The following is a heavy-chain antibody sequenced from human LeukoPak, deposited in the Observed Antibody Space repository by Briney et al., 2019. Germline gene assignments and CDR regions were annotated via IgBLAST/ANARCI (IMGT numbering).Heavy chain of an antibody. CDR2: IYYSGST. Sequence: SETLSLTCTVSGGSISSSSYYWGWIRQPPGKGLEWIGSIYYSGSTYYNPSLKSRVTISVDTSKNQFSLKLSSVTAADTAVYYCARDPGEVEMATTPFDYWGQGTLVTVSS. V-gene: IGHV4-39*07. D-gene: IGHD5-24*01. CDR3: ARDPGEVEMATTPFDY. CDR1: GGSISSSSYY. J-gene: IGHJ4*02.